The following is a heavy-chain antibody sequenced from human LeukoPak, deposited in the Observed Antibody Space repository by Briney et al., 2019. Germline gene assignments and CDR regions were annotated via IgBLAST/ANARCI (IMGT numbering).Heavy chain of an antibody. CDR3: ARGFPAMTHYDSSGYYWNY. D-gene: IGHD3-22*01. Sequence: ASMKVSCKASGYTFTSYYMHWVRQAPGQGLEWMGIINPSGGSTSYAQKFQGRVTMTRDTSTSTVYMELSSLRSEDTAVYYCARGFPAMTHYDSSGYYWNYWGQGTLVTVFS. CDR2: INPSGGST. J-gene: IGHJ4*02. CDR1: GYTFTSYY. V-gene: IGHV1-46*01.